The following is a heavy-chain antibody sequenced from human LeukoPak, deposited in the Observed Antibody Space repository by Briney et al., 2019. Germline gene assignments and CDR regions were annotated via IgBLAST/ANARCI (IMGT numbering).Heavy chain of an antibody. J-gene: IGHJ4*02. CDR2: TYNSGST. D-gene: IGHD2/OR15-2a*01. CDR1: GGSISSYY. CDR3: ARSRVIYGNFDY. V-gene: IGHV4-59*01. Sequence: SETLSLTCTVSGGSISSYYWSWIRQPPGKGLEWIGYTYNSGSTNYNPSLKTRVTISVDTSKNQFSLKLSSVTAADTAMYYCARSRVIYGNFDYWGQGTLVTVSS.